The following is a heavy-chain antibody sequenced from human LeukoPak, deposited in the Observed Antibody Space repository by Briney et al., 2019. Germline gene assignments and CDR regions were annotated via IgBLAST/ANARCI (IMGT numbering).Heavy chain of an antibody. CDR1: GGSISSYY. Sequence: SETLSLTCTVSGGSISSYYWSWIRQPAGKGLEWIGSIYYSGSTYYNPSLKSRVTISVDTSKNQFSLKLSSVTAADTAVYYCARRSSWSNRGFDYWGQGTLVTVSS. J-gene: IGHJ4*02. CDR3: ARRSSWSNRGFDY. D-gene: IGHD6-13*01. V-gene: IGHV4-59*05. CDR2: IYYSGST.